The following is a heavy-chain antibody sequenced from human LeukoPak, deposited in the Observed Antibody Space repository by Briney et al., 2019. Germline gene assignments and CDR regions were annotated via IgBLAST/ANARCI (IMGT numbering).Heavy chain of an antibody. CDR1: GFTFRSYW. CDR3: ARDYDRYYMDV. J-gene: IGHJ6*03. CDR2: INTEGTST. Sequence: GGSLRLSCAASGFTFRSYWMHWVRQAPGKGLVWFSRINTEGTSTAYADFVKGRFTISRDNAKNTLYLQMNSLRAEDTAVYYCARDYDRYYMDVWGKGTTVTVSS. V-gene: IGHV3-74*01. D-gene: IGHD3-3*01.